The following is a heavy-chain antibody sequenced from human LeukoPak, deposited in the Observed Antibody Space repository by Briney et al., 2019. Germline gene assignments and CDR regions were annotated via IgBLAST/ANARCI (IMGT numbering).Heavy chain of an antibody. CDR2: INPSGGST. Sequence: ASVKVSCKASGYTFTSSYMHWVRQAPGQGLEWMGIINPSGGSTSYAQKFQGRVTMTRDTSTSTVYMELSSLRSEDTAVYYCARSAPNYGDAFDIWGQGTMVTVSS. J-gene: IGHJ3*02. D-gene: IGHD4/OR15-4a*01. CDR3: ARSAPNYGDAFDI. CDR1: GYTFTSSY. V-gene: IGHV1-46*01.